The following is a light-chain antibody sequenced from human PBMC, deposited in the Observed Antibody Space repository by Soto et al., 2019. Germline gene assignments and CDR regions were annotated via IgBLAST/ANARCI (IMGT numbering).Light chain of an antibody. CDR1: QSLGSW. J-gene: IGKJ1*01. V-gene: IGKV1-5*01. CDR3: LKDHDDSWT. Sequence: DIQMTQSPSTLSASVGDRVTITCRASQSLGSWLAWYQQKPGKAPRILIYADSNLQSGVPSRFRGSRSGTELTLTVSRLQPADFATYYCLKDHDDSWTCGQGTKVDIK. CDR2: ADS.